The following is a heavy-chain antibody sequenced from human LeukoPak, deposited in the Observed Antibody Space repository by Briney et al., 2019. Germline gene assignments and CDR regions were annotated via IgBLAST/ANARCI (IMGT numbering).Heavy chain of an antibody. V-gene: IGHV4-39*01. CDR2: IYYSGST. J-gene: IGHJ5*02. D-gene: IGHD4-17*01. Sequence: SETLSLTCTVSGGSISSSSYYWGWIRQPPGKGLEWIGSIYYSGSTYYNPSLKSRVTISVDTSKNQFSLKLSSVTAADTAVYYCARHHRSTVTTPHNRFDPWGQGTLVTVSS. CDR1: GGSISSSSYY. CDR3: ARHHRSTVTTPHNRFDP.